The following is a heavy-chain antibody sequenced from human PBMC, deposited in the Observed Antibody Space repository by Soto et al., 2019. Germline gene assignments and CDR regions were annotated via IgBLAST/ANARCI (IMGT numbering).Heavy chain of an antibody. Sequence: SETLSLSCTVSGDSIRSYYWTWIRQPPGKGLELIGYIYYSGSTRYNPSLKSRVTISVDMSKNQFSLKLSSVIAADTAVYYCARAYGGFDNGLDVWGQGTAVTVSS. V-gene: IGHV4-59*01. D-gene: IGHD5-12*01. J-gene: IGHJ6*02. CDR1: GDSIRSYY. CDR2: IYYSGST. CDR3: ARAYGGFDNGLDV.